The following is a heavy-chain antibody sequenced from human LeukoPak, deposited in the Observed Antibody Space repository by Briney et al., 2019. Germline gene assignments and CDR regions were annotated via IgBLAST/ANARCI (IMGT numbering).Heavy chain of an antibody. V-gene: IGHV3-74*01. CDR3: ARDDGYGIYNWFDP. CDR2: INSDGRST. J-gene: IGHJ5*02. CDR1: GFTFSTSW. D-gene: IGHD2-8*01. Sequence: GGSLRLSCAASGFTFSTSWMHWVRQVPGKGLVWVSRINSDGRSTDYADSVKGRFTISRDNTKNTLYLQMNSLRAEDTAVYYCARDDGYGIYNWFDPWGQGTLVTVSS.